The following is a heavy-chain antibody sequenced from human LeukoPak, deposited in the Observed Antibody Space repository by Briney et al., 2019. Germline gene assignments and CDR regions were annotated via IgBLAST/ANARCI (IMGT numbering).Heavy chain of an antibody. D-gene: IGHD2-15*01. CDR3: ARWGGGSSGWYY. J-gene: IGHJ4*02. CDR2: INSDGSST. Sequence: GGSLRLSCAASGFTFSTYWMHWVRQVPGKGLVWVSRINSDGSSTNYADSVKGRFTISRDNAKNTLYLQMNSLRAEDTAVYYCARWGGGSSGWYYWGQGTLVTVSS. V-gene: IGHV3-74*01. CDR1: GFTFSTYW.